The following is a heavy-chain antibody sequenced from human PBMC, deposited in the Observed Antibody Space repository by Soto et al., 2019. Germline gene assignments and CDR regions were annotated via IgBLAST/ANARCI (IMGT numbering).Heavy chain of an antibody. CDR2: IGTAGDT. V-gene: IGHV3-13*01. J-gene: IGHJ6*02. CDR1: GFTFSSYD. Sequence: PGGSLRLSCAASGFTFSSYDMHWVRQATGKGLEWVSAIGTAGDTYYPGSVKGRFTISRENAKNSLYLQMNSLRAEDTALYYCASARKSNDMDAWGQGNTVTVSS. CDR3: ASARKSNDMDA.